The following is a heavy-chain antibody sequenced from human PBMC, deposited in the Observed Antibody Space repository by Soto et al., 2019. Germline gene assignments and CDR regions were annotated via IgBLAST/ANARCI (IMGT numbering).Heavy chain of an antibody. J-gene: IGHJ4*02. V-gene: IGHV5-51*01. CDR2: IYPGDSDT. CDR1: GYSFAPYW. Sequence: GESLKLSCTGSGYSFAPYWIAWVRQKPGMGLELMGIIYPGDSDTRYSPSFQGQVSISADKSINTAYLQWSTLKASDTAIYYCARPPSDTRGRPQFDYWGQGTLVTVSS. CDR3: ARPPSDTRGRPQFDY.